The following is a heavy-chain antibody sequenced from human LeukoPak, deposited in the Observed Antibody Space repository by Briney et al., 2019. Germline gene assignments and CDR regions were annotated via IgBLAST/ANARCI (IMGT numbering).Heavy chain of an antibody. Sequence: SETLSLTCTVSGGSISSYYWSWIRQPLGKGLEWIGYIYYSGSTNYNPSLKSRVTISVDTSKNQFSLKLSSVTAADTAVYYCARAWYYYGMDVWGQGTTVTVSS. CDR1: GGSISSYY. V-gene: IGHV4-59*01. CDR2: IYYSGST. J-gene: IGHJ6*02. CDR3: ARAWYYYGMDV.